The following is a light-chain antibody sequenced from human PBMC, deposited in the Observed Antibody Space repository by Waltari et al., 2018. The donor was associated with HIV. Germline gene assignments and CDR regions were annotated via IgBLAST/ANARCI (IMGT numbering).Light chain of an antibody. CDR1: SSNIGSNY. Sequence: QSELTQPPSASGTSGQRVTISCSGSSSNIGSNYVYWYQQVPGKAPKLLCYQNNPRPSRILHRFSASRLGTSASLAISGLRSDDEADYYCAAWDGGLIVILFGRETKLTVL. CDR2: QNN. J-gene: IGLJ3*02. V-gene: IGLV1-47*01. CDR3: AAWDGGLIVIL.